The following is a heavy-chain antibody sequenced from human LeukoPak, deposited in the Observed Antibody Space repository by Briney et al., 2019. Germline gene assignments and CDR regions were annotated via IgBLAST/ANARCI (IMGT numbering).Heavy chain of an antibody. CDR1: GYTFTSYG. V-gene: IGHV1-18*01. Sequence: ASVKVSCKASGYTFTSYGISWVRQAPGQGLEWMGWISAYNGNTNYAQKFQGRATMTRDTSTSTVYMELSSLRSEDTAVYYCARSPAGYMDVWGKGTTVTVSS. D-gene: IGHD2-2*01. CDR2: ISAYNGNT. J-gene: IGHJ6*04. CDR3: ARSPAGYMDV.